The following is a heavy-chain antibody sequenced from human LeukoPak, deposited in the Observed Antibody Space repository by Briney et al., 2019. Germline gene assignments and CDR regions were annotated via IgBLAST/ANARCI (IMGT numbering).Heavy chain of an antibody. CDR3: ARVAYYYDSSGYLGAFDI. Sequence: SETLSLTCTVSGGPISSYYWSWIRQPPGKGLEWIGYIYYSGSTNYNPSLKSRVTISVDTSKNQFSLKLSSVTAADTAVYYCARVAYYYDSSGYLGAFDIWGQGTMVTVSS. CDR1: GGPISSYY. CDR2: IYYSGST. D-gene: IGHD3-22*01. J-gene: IGHJ3*02. V-gene: IGHV4-59*01.